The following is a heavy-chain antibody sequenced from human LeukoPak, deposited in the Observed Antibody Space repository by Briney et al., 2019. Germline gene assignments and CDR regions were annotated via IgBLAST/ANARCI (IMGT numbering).Heavy chain of an antibody. D-gene: IGHD2-2*01. V-gene: IGHV3-30*04. CDR2: ISYDGSNK. J-gene: IGHJ3*02. Sequence: GRSLRLSCAASGFTFSSYAMHWVRQAPGKGLEWVAVISYDGSNKYYADSVKGRFTISRDNSKNTLYLQMNSLRAEDTAVYYCANLGIVVVPAAPDAFDIWGQGTMVTVSS. CDR1: GFTFSSYA. CDR3: ANLGIVVVPAAPDAFDI.